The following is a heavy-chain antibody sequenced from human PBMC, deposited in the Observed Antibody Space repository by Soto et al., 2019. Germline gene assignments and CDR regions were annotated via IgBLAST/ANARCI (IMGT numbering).Heavy chain of an antibody. V-gene: IGHV3-74*01. Sequence: EVQLVESGGGLVQPGGSLRLSCAASGFTFTSNWMHWVRQAPGKGLVWVSRINSDGTTTTYADSVKGRFTISRDNAKNTLYLQVNSLLDEDTAVYYCTRGGATGAGIYHFENWGQGTLVTVSS. CDR2: INSDGTTT. D-gene: IGHD3-10*01. CDR1: GFTFTSNW. J-gene: IGHJ4*02. CDR3: TRGGATGAGIYHFEN.